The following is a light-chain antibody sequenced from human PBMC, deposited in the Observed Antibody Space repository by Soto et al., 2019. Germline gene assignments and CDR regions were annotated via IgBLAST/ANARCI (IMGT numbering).Light chain of an antibody. CDR3: QQNYSLPRT. CDR1: QSVLYSSNNKNY. Sequence: DIVMTQSPDSLAVSLGERATINCKSSQSVLYSSNNKNYLAWYQQKPGQPPKLLIYWASTRESGVPDRFSGRGSGQDSTPPTSSLRLEIVAFYTCQQNYSLPRTFGKGTKVKT. J-gene: IGKJ1*01. CDR2: WAS. V-gene: IGKV4-1*01.